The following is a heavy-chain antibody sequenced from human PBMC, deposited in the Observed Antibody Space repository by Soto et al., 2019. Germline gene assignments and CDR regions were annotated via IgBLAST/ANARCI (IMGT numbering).Heavy chain of an antibody. V-gene: IGHV3-23*01. CDR2: ISGSGGST. J-gene: IGHJ4*02. CDR1: VFTFSSYA. Sequence: GGSLRLSCAASVFTFSSYAMSWFRQAPGKGLEWVSAISGSGGSTYYADSVKGRFTISRDNSKNTLYLQMNSLRAEDTAVYYCAKDSSSEEFDYWGQGTLVTVSS. CDR3: AKDSSSEEFDY. D-gene: IGHD6-19*01.